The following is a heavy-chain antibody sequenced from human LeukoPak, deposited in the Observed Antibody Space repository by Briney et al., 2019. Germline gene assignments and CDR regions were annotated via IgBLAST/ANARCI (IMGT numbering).Heavy chain of an antibody. Sequence: PGGSLRLSCAASGFTFSSYEMNWVRQAPGKGREGVSYISTTGSSIYYADSVKGRFTISRDNVKNLLYLQMNSLRAEDTAVYYCARVQRGIAVALDYWGQGTLATVSS. J-gene: IGHJ4*02. CDR1: GFTFSSYE. V-gene: IGHV3-48*03. D-gene: IGHD6-19*01. CDR3: ARVQRGIAVALDY. CDR2: ISTTGSSI.